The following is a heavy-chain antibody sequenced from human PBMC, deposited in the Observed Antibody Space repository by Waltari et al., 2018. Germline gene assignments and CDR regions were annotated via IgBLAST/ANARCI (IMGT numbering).Heavy chain of an antibody. J-gene: IGHJ4*02. CDR3: ARDRVTTAYYFDY. CDR2: ISYDGSNK. D-gene: IGHD4-17*01. V-gene: IGHV3-30-3*01. Sequence: QVQLVESGGGVVQPGRSLRLSCAASGFTFSSYAMHWFRPAPGKGLEWVAVISYDGSNKYYADSVKGRFTISRDNSKNTLYLQMNSLRAEDTAVYYCARDRVTTAYYFDYWGQGTLVTVSS. CDR1: GFTFSSYA.